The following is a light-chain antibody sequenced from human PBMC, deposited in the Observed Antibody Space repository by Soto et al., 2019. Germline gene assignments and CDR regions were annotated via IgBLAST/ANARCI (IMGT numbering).Light chain of an antibody. CDR1: QSISSY. Sequence: IQMTQSPSSLSASVLYRVTITFLASQSISSYLNWYQQKPGKAPKLLIYAASSLQSGVPSRFSGSGSGTDFTLTISSLQPEDSATYYCQQSYSTPRTFGQGTKVDIK. CDR2: AAS. V-gene: IGKV1-39*01. CDR3: QQSYSTPRT. J-gene: IGKJ1*01.